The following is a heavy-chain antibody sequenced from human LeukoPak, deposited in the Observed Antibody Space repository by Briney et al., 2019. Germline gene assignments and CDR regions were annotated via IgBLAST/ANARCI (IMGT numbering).Heavy chain of an antibody. V-gene: IGHV4-4*07. J-gene: IGHJ4*02. CDR1: GVSISSYY. CDR3: AKSTVPTGGVLSTPNFDF. Sequence: SETLSLTCTVSGVSISSYYWSWIRQPAGKGLEWIGRISASGSTNYAPSLRSRVTMSVDTSTKQFSLKLTSVTAADTAVYYCAKSTVPTGGVLSTPNFDFWGQGTLVTVSS. CDR2: ISASGST. D-gene: IGHD4/OR15-4a*01.